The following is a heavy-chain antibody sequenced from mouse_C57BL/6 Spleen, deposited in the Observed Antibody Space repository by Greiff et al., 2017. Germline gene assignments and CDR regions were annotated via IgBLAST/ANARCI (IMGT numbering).Heavy chain of an antibody. Sequence: QVQLQQSGPELVKPGASVKISCKASGYAFSSSWMNWVKQRPGKGLEWIGRIYPGDGDTNYNGKFKGKATLTADKSSSTAYMQLSSLTSEDSAVYFCARGSTVARFDYWGKGTTLTVSS. CDR1: GYAFSSSW. CDR2: IYPGDGDT. CDR3: ARGSTVARFDY. J-gene: IGHJ2*01. D-gene: IGHD1-1*01. V-gene: IGHV1-82*01.